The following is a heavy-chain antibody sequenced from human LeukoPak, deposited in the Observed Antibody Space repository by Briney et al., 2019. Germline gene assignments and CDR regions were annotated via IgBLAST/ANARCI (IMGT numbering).Heavy chain of an antibody. CDR2: IYTSGST. J-gene: IGHJ6*03. V-gene: IGHV4-4*07. CDR1: GGSISSYY. Sequence: SETLSLTCTVSGGSISSYYWSWIRQPAGKGLEWIGRIYTSGSTNYNPSLKSRVTMSVDTSKNQFSLKLSSVTAADTAVYYCARDGFDGSYYCYYMDVWGKGTTVTVSS. CDR3: ARDGFDGSYYCYYMDV. D-gene: IGHD1-26*01.